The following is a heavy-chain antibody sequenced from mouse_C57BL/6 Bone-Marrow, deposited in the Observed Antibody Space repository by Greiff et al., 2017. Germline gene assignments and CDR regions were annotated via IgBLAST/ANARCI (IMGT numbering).Heavy chain of an antibody. CDR2: IHPNSGST. CDR1: GYTFTSYW. Sequence: QVQLQQPGAELVKPGASVKLSCKASGYTFTSYWMHWVKQRPGQGLEWIGMIHPNSGSTNYNEKFKSKATLTVDKSSSTAYMQLSSLTSEDSAVYYCAREEWLLKYYAMDYWGQGTSVTVSS. CDR3: AREEWLLKYYAMDY. V-gene: IGHV1-64*01. D-gene: IGHD2-3*01. J-gene: IGHJ4*01.